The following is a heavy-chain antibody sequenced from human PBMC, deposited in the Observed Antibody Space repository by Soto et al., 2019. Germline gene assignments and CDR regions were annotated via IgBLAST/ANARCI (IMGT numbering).Heavy chain of an antibody. D-gene: IGHD6-13*01. Sequence: GGSLRLSCAASGFTFSSYWMSWVRQAPGKGLEWVANIKQDGSEKYYVDSVKGRFTISRDNAKNSLYLQMNSLRAEDTAVYYCASRNGYSSSWYSLNHYYYYYMDVWGKGTTVTVSS. J-gene: IGHJ6*03. V-gene: IGHV3-7*01. CDR3: ASRNGYSSSWYSLNHYYYYYMDV. CDR2: IKQDGSEK. CDR1: GFTFSSYW.